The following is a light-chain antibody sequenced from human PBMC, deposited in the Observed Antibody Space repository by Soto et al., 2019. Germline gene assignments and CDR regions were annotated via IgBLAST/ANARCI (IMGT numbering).Light chain of an antibody. V-gene: IGKV4-1*01. Sequence: DIVMTQSPDSLAVSLGERATINCKSSQSILYSSNNKTYLAWYQQKPGQPPKLLIYWASTRESGVPDRFSGSGSGTDFTLTISSQQAGDVAVYYCQQYYDAPQTFGQGTKVEIK. J-gene: IGKJ1*01. CDR3: QQYYDAPQT. CDR1: QSILYSSNNKTY. CDR2: WAS.